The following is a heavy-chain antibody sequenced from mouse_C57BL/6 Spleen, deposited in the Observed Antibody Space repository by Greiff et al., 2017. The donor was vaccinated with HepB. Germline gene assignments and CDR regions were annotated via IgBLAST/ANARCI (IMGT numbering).Heavy chain of an antibody. V-gene: IGHV2-6-1*01. CDR1: GFSLTSYG. CDR2: IWSDGST. D-gene: IGHD2-1*01. Sequence: VKLMESGPGLVAPSQSLSITCTVSGFSLTSYGVHWVRQPPGKGLEWLVVIWSDGSTTYNSALKSRLSISKDNSKSQVFLKMNSLQTDDTAMYYCARHEDYGNLYAMDYWGQGTSVTVSS. CDR3: ARHEDYGNLYAMDY. J-gene: IGHJ4*01.